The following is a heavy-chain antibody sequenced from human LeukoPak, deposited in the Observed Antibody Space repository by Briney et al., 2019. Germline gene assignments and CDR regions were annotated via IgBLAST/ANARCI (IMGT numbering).Heavy chain of an antibody. Sequence: TGGSLRLSCAASGFTFSSYAMSWVRQAPGKGLEWVAGISAGGGSTYYADSVKGRFTISRDNSKNMLYLQLNSLRAEDTAVYYCAKGDPPTYYVILTGQDYWGQGTLVTVSS. CDR2: ISAGGGST. CDR1: GFTFSSYA. D-gene: IGHD3-9*01. CDR3: AKGDPPTYYVILTGQDY. V-gene: IGHV3-23*01. J-gene: IGHJ4*02.